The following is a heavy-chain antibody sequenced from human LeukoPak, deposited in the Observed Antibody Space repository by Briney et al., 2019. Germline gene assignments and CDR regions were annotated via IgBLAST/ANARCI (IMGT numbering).Heavy chain of an antibody. CDR3: AREEYYDFWSGYYTSGLYYGMDV. CDR2: ISYDGSNK. CDR1: GFTFSSYA. D-gene: IGHD3-3*01. Sequence: GGSLRLSCAASGFTFSSYAMHWVRQAPGKGLEWVAVISYDGSNKYYADSVKGRFTISRDNSKNTLYLQMNSLRAEDTAVYYCAREEYYDFWSGYYTSGLYYGMDVWGQGTTVTVSS. J-gene: IGHJ6*02. V-gene: IGHV3-30-3*01.